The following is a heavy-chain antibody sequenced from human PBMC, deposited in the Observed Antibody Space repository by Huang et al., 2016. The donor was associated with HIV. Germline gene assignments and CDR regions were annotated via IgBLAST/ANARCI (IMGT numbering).Heavy chain of an antibody. CDR1: GFIFNNYA. Sequence: QVQLVESGGGVVQPGRSLRLSWAASGFIFNNYAMHWVRQAPGKGLEWVAIISHDGRHTYYIDAVKGRFTISRDNSKNTLYLQTNSLRPEDTAVYYCARGYSYGYSRDYFDYWGQGTLVTVSS. CDR2: ISHDGRHT. CDR3: ARGYSYGYSRDYFDY. D-gene: IGHD5-18*01. J-gene: IGHJ4*02. V-gene: IGHV3-30*03.